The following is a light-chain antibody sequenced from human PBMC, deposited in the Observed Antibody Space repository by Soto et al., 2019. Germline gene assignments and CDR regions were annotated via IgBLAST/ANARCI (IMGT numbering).Light chain of an antibody. J-gene: IGLJ2*01. CDR3: CSYAGNYTVV. CDR2: DVS. V-gene: IGLV2-11*01. CDR1: SSDVGGYNY. Sequence: QSVLTQARSVSGSPGQSVTISCTGTSSDVGGYNYVSWYQHHPGKAPKFMIYDVSKRPSGVPDRFSGSKSGNTASLTISELQAEDEADYYCCSYAGNYTVVFGGGTKLTVL.